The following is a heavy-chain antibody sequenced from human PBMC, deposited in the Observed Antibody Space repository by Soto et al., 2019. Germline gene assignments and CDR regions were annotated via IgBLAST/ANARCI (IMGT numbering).Heavy chain of an antibody. CDR1: GYTFTNYY. V-gene: IGHV1-2*06. D-gene: IGHD3-22*01. J-gene: IGHJ6*02. CDR3: ARDWYYYDSSGYSKPAWYYFYGMDV. CDR2: INPNSGDT. Sequence: ASVKVSCKTSGYTFTNYYIHWVRQAPGQGLEWMGRINPNSGDTTFAPKFQGRVTMTRDTSISTAYMKLSRLKSDDTAVYYCARDWYYYDSSGYSKPAWYYFYGMDVWG.